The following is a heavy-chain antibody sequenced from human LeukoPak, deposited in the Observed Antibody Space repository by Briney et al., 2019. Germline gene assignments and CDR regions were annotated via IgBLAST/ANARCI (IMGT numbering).Heavy chain of an antibody. D-gene: IGHD2-15*01. J-gene: IGHJ6*02. Sequence: SQTLSLTCAVSGGSISSGGYSWSWIRQPPGKGLEWIGYIYHSGSTYYNPSLKSRVTVSVDTSKNQISLELSSVTPADTAVYYCARDCTGGSCYPMYGMDVWGQGTTVTVSS. CDR3: ARDCTGGSCYPMYGMDV. CDR1: GGSISSGGYS. V-gene: IGHV4-30-2*01. CDR2: IYHSGST.